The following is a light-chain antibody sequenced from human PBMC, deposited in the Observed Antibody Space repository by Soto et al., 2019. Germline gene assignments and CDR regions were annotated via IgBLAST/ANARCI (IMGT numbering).Light chain of an antibody. Sequence: QSVLTQPPSASGTPGQRVTISCSGSSSNIGSNAVNWYQQLPGTAPKLLIYNNNQRPSGVPDRFSGSKSGTSASLAISGLQSEDEAAYYCAAWDDSLNGYVFGTGTKLTVL. CDR1: SSNIGSNA. V-gene: IGLV1-44*01. CDR2: NNN. J-gene: IGLJ1*01. CDR3: AAWDDSLNGYV.